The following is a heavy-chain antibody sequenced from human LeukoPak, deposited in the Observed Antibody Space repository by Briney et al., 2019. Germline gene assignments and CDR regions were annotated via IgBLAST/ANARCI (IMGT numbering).Heavy chain of an antibody. V-gene: IGHV3-21*01. CDR3: ARGLVPAAVEFDY. Sequence: PGGSLRLSCADSGFTFRSYSMNWVRQSPGEGLEWGSSISSSSKYIYYADSGKGRFTISRANAKNSLYLQMNSLRAEDTATYYCARGLVPAAVEFDYWGQGTLVTVSS. CDR1: GFTFRSYS. CDR2: ISSSSKYI. J-gene: IGHJ4*02. D-gene: IGHD2-2*01.